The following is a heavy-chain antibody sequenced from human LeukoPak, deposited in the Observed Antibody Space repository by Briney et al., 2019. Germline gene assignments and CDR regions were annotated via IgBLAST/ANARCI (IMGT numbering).Heavy chain of an antibody. J-gene: IGHJ6*02. CDR3: ARLEGGSYYYYGMDV. CDR1: GGSISSGGYY. Sequence: PSETLSLTCAVSGGSISSGGYYWSWIRQPPGKGLEWIGYIYYSGSTNYNPSLKSRVTISVDTSKNQFSLKLSSVTAADTAVYYCARLEGGSYYYYGMDVWGQGTTVTVSS. CDR2: IYYSGST. V-gene: IGHV4-61*08. D-gene: IGHD3-16*01.